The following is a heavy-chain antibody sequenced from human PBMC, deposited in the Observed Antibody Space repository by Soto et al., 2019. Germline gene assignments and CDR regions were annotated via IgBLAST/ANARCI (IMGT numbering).Heavy chain of an antibody. CDR1: GFTFSNYG. D-gene: IGHD3-16*01. J-gene: IGHJ4*02. Sequence: GGSLRLSCAASGFTFSNYGMTWVRQAPGKGLEWISTIISGGDAYNADSVNGRFTISRDNSKNTLYLQMDSLRADDTAVYYCAKGFSTDISVMFDYWGQGTLVTVSS. CDR2: IISGGDA. CDR3: AKGFSTDISVMFDY. V-gene: IGHV3-23*01.